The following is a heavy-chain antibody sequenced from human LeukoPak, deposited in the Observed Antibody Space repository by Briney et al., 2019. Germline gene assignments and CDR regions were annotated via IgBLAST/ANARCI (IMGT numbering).Heavy chain of an antibody. D-gene: IGHD3-10*01. CDR3: ARDLGALIAHYFDY. V-gene: IGHV4-61*01. CDR1: GGSVSSGSYC. J-gene: IGHJ4*02. CDR2: IFYSGST. Sequence: SETLSLTCTVSGGSVSSGSYCWSWIRQPPGKGLEWIGYIFYSGSTNYNPSLKSRVTISVDTSKNQFSLKLSSVTAADTAVYYCARDLGALIAHYFDYWGQGTLVTVSS.